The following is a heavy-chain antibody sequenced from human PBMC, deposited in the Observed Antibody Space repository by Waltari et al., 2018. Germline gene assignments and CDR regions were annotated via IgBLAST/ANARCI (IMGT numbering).Heavy chain of an antibody. Sequence: QVQLQQWGAGLLKPSETLSLTCAVYRGSFSGYYWSWIRQPPGKGLGWIGEINHSGSTNYNPSLKSRVTISVDTSKNQFSLKLSSVTAADTAVYYCARRPDYDFWSGYYNPALAFDPWGQGTLVTVSS. CDR1: RGSFSGYY. J-gene: IGHJ5*02. CDR3: ARRPDYDFWSGYYNPALAFDP. CDR2: INHSGST. V-gene: IGHV4-34*01. D-gene: IGHD3-3*01.